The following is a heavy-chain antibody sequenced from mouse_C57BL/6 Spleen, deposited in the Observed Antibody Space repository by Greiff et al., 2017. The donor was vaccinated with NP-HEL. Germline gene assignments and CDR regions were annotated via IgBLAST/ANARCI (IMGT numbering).Heavy chain of an antibody. Sequence: VQLQQPGAELVRPGTSVKLSCKASGYTFTSYWMHWVKQRPGQGLEWIGVIDPSDSYTNYNQKFKGKATLTVDTSSSTAYMQLSSLTSEDSAVYYCALLRPYFDYWGQGTT. CDR2: IDPSDSYT. CDR3: ALLRPYFDY. CDR1: GYTFTSYW. J-gene: IGHJ2*01. V-gene: IGHV1-59*01. D-gene: IGHD2-4*01.